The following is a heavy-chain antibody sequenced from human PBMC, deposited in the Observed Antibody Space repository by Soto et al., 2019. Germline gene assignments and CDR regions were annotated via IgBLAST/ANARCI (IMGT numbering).Heavy chain of an antibody. CDR3: ASQPDFYSDFQH. D-gene: IGHD3-3*01. CDR1: GGSISSGGYY. J-gene: IGHJ1*01. V-gene: IGHV4-31*03. Sequence: QVQLQESGPGLVKPSQTLSLTCTVSGGSISSGGYYWSWIRQHPGKGLEWIGYIYYSGSTYYNPALKGRVTISVDTSKTQFSLKLSSVTAADTAVYYCASQPDFYSDFQHWGQGTLVTVSS. CDR2: IYYSGST.